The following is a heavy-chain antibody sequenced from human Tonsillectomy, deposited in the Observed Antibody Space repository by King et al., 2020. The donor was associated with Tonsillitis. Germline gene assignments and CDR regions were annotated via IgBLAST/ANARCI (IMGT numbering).Heavy chain of an antibody. D-gene: IGHD3-22*01. V-gene: IGHV1-2*02. CDR3: ARDFITANAFDI. Sequence: VQLVESGAEVKKPGASVKVSCKASGYSFTGYYMHWVRQAPGQGLQWMGWINPNSGGTKYAQKFQGRVTMTRDTSISTAYMELSRLRSGDTAVYYCARDFITANAFDIWGQGTMVTVSS. J-gene: IGHJ3*02. CDR1: GYSFTGYY. CDR2: INPNSGGT.